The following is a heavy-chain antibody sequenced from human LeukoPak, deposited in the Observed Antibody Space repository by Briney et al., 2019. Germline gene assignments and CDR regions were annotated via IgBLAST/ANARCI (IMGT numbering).Heavy chain of an antibody. CDR3: ARGGTNYGNYDPLFHI. CDR1: GFTFSSYE. V-gene: IGHV3-48*03. D-gene: IGHD4-11*01. J-gene: IGHJ3*02. Sequence: GGSLRLSCAASGFTFSSYEMNWVRQAPGKGLEWVSYISSSGSTKFYADSVRGRFTISRDNAKNTLFLEMNSLRVEDTAVYYCARGGTNYGNYDPLFHIWGHGTMVTVSS. CDR2: ISSSGSTK.